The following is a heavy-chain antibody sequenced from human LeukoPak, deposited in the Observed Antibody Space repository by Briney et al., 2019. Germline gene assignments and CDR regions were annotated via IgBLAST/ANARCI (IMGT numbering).Heavy chain of an antibody. Sequence: ASVKVSCKASGYTFAGYYMHWVRQAPGQGLEWMGWINPNSGGTNCAQKFQGRVTMTRDTSISTAYMELSRLRSDDTAVYYCARARFGESDFDYWGQGTLVTVSS. V-gene: IGHV1-2*02. CDR2: INPNSGGT. CDR1: GYTFAGYY. D-gene: IGHD3-10*01. CDR3: ARARFGESDFDY. J-gene: IGHJ4*02.